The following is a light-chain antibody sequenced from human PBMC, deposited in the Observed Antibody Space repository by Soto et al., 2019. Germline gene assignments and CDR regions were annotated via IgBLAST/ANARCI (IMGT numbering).Light chain of an antibody. Sequence: EIVLTQSPATLSLSPGERATLSCRASQSVDSHLSWYQQAPGQAPRLLIYDASNRATGIPARFSGSGSGTDFTLTISSLEPEDFAFYYCQQRTNWRLTFGGGTKVEI. J-gene: IGKJ4*01. CDR3: QQRTNWRLT. CDR1: QSVDSH. CDR2: DAS. V-gene: IGKV3-11*01.